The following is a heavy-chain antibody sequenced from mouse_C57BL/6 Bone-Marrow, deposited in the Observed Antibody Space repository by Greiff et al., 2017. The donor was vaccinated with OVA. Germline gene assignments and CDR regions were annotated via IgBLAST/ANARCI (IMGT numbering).Heavy chain of an antibody. J-gene: IGHJ2*01. CDR3: ARNYGYEEDY. CDR1: GYAFSSSW. D-gene: IGHD2-2*01. V-gene: IGHV1-82*01. Sequence: QVQLQQSGPELVKPGASVKISCKASGYAFSSSWMNWVKQRPGKGLEWIGRIYPGDGDTNYNGKFKGKATLTADKSSSTAYMQLSSLTSEDSAVYICARNYGYEEDYWGKGNTLTVSS. CDR2: IYPGDGDT.